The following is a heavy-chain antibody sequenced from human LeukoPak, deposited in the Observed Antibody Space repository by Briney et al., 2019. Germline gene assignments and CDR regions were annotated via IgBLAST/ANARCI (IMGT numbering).Heavy chain of an antibody. J-gene: IGHJ4*02. CDR1: GYSISSGYY. CDR2: IYHSGST. CDR3: ARVGRDYDYVWGSYRYTGFDY. V-gene: IGHV4-38-2*01. Sequence: SETLSLTCAVSGYSISSGYYWGWIRQPPGKGLEWIGSIYHSGSTYYNPSLKSRVTISLDTSKNQFSPKLSSVTAAATAVYYCARVGRDYDYVWGSYRYTGFDYWGQGTLVTVSS. D-gene: IGHD3-16*02.